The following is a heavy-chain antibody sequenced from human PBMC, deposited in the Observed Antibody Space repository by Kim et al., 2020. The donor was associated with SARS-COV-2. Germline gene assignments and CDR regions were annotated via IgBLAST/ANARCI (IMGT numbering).Heavy chain of an antibody. CDR2: INAGNGNT. J-gene: IGHJ4*02. Sequence: ASVKVSCKASGYTFTSYAMHWVRQAPGQRLEWMGWINAGNGNTKYSQKFQGRVTITRDTSASTAYMELSSLRSEDTAVYYCARDRVRGYSYGSHFDYWGQGTLVTVSS. V-gene: IGHV1-3*01. D-gene: IGHD5-18*01. CDR3: ARDRVRGYSYGSHFDY. CDR1: GYTFTSYA.